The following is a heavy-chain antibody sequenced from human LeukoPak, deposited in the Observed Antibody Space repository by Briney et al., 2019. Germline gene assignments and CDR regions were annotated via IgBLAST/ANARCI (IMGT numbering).Heavy chain of an antibody. D-gene: IGHD2-21*02. CDR1: GFTFSSYG. Sequence: SGGSLRLSCAASGFTFSSYGMHWVRQAPGKGLEWVAFIRYDGSNKYYADSVKGRFTISRDNSKNTLYLQMNSLRAADTAVYYCARGHIVVVTAIAGWFDPWGQGTLVTVSS. J-gene: IGHJ5*02. CDR3: ARGHIVVVTAIAGWFDP. V-gene: IGHV3-30*02. CDR2: IRYDGSNK.